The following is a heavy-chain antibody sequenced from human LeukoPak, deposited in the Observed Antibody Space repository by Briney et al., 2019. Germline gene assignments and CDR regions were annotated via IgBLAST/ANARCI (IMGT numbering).Heavy chain of an antibody. CDR3: AKLDLGEMAYFDS. CDR1: GFIFSSYV. Sequence: GGSLRLSCEASGFIFSSYVMGWVRQAPGKGLEWVSSISVGGGDTFTADSVKGRFTITRENSKNTLYLQMMGLRVEDTAIYYCAKLDLGEMAYFDSWGQGILVTVSS. D-gene: IGHD5-12*01. CDR2: ISVGGGDT. V-gene: IGHV3-23*01. J-gene: IGHJ4*02.